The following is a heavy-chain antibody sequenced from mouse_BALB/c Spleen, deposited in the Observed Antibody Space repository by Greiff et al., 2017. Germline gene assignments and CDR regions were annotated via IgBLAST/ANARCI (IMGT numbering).Heavy chain of an antibody. J-gene: IGHJ3*01. CDR2: IWSGGST. D-gene: IGHD1-1*01. CDR1: GFSLTSYG. CDR3: ARNGDYNGSTFAY. Sequence: QVQLQQSGPGLVQPSQSLSITCTVSGFSLTSYGVHWVRQSPGKGLEWLGVIWSGGSTDYNAAFISRLSISKDNSKSQVFFKMNSLQANDTDIYYCARNGDYNGSTFAYWGEGTLVTVSA. V-gene: IGHV2-2*02.